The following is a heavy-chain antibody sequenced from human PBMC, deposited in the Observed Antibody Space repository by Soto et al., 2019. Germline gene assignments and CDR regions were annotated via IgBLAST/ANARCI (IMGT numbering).Heavy chain of an antibody. J-gene: IGHJ4*02. CDR1: GFTFGDYW. Sequence: PGGSLRLSCAASGFTFGDYWMHWVRQAPGKGLVWVSRISDYGRINYADSVKDRFIISRDDARSEPYLQLNDLRVEDTATYYCARRGLEPFDHWGQGALVTVSS. D-gene: IGHD1-1*01. V-gene: IGHV3-74*01. CDR2: ISDYGRI. CDR3: ARRGLEPFDH.